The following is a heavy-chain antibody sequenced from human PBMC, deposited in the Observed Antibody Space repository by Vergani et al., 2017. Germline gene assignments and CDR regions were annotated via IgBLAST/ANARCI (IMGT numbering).Heavy chain of an antibody. D-gene: IGHD3/OR15-3a*01. Sequence: QVQLQESGPGLLRPSETLSLTCRVSGVSITGGNYWGWVRQSPVSGLEWLGSVFHLGKLYYNPSLQCRVTISMDANNHFSLKLTSVKAADTAVYYCVRDFHSRGPFDVWGQGSLVTVAS. J-gene: IGHJ4*02. CDR1: GVSITGGNY. CDR2: VFHLGKL. CDR3: VRDFHSRGPFDV. V-gene: IGHV4-38-2*02.